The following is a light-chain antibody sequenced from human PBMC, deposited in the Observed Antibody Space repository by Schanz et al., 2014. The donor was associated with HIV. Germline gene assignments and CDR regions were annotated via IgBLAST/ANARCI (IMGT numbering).Light chain of an antibody. Sequence: EIVLTQSPATLSLSPGERATLSCRASQSVSKYLAWYQQKPGQAPRLLIYGASSRATGIPDRFSGSGSGTEFTLTISSLQSEDFAVYYCQQYNKWPWTFGQGTKVEIK. CDR1: QSVSKY. J-gene: IGKJ1*01. CDR2: GAS. V-gene: IGKV3D-15*01. CDR3: QQYNKWPWT.